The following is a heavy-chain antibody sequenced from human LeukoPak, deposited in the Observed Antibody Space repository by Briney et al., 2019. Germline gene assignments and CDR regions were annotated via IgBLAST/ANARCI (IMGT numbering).Heavy chain of an antibody. V-gene: IGHV1-69*05. Sequence: SVKVSFKASGGTFSSYAISWVRQAPGQGLEWMGGIIPIFGTANYAQKFQGRVTITTDESTSTAYMELSSLRSEDTAVYYCARGFIAAAGTGYYYYYMDVWGKGTTVTVSS. J-gene: IGHJ6*03. CDR2: IIPIFGTA. D-gene: IGHD6-13*01. CDR3: ARGFIAAAGTGYYYYYMDV. CDR1: GGTFSSYA.